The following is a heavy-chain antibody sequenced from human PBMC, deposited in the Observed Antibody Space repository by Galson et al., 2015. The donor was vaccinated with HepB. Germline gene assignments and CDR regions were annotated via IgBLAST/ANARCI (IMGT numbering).Heavy chain of an antibody. V-gene: IGHV1-2*06. CDR3: ARDRETSGPDYFAY. CDR1: RYIFTAYS. Sequence: SVKVSCKASRYIFTAYSIHWVRQAPGQGPEWMGRINPNSGGTDFAQKFQGRVTLTRDTSISTAYMDLSRLRSDDTAVYYCARDRETSGPDYFAYWGQGTLVTVSS. J-gene: IGHJ4*02. D-gene: IGHD6-19*01. CDR2: INPNSGGT.